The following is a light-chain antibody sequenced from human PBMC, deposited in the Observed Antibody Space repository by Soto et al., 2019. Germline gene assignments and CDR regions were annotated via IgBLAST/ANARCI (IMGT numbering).Light chain of an antibody. Sequence: QSALTQPASLSGSPGQSITISCTGTSSDVGAYNYGSWYQQHPGKAPKLMIYEVSNRPSGVSNRFSGSKSGNTASLTISGLQAEDEADYYCSAYTGSSTLYVVCTGTKLTVL. J-gene: IGLJ1*01. CDR1: SSDVGAYNY. CDR3: SAYTGSSTLYV. CDR2: EVS. V-gene: IGLV2-14*01.